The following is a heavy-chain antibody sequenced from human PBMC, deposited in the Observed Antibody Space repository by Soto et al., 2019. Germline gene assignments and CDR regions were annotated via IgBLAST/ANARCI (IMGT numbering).Heavy chain of an antibody. J-gene: IGHJ3*02. CDR3: VRGSSNYFDTSDPPDDYPFDI. CDR1: GGSFSGYF. D-gene: IGHD3-22*01. CDR2: INHRGQS. Sequence: SETLSLTCAVYGGSFSGYFWSWVGQPPGMRPEWIGEINHRGQSNYHPSLKSRVTLSIDTSKTQFSLRLTSVTAADTAVYYCVRGSSNYFDTSDPPDDYPFDIWDQGRMVT. V-gene: IGHV4-34*01.